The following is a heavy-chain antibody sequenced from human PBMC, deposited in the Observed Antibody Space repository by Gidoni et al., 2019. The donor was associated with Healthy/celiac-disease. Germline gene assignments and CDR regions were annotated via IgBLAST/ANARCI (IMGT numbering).Heavy chain of an antibody. V-gene: IGHV4-38-2*02. CDR2: IYHSGST. Sequence: QVQLQESGPGLVKPSETLSLTCAVSGYSISSGYYWGWIRQPPGKGLEWIGSIYHSGSTYYTPSLKSRVTISVDTSKNQFSLKLSSVTAADTAVYYCAREWIAATKGFDYWGQGTLVTVSS. CDR1: GYSISSGYY. J-gene: IGHJ4*02. D-gene: IGHD5-12*01. CDR3: AREWIAATKGFDY.